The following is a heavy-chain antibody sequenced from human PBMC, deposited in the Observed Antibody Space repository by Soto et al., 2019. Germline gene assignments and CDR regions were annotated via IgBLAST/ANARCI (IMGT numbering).Heavy chain of an antibody. CDR2: ISGSGWQT. V-gene: IGHV3-23*01. D-gene: IGHD3-9*01. CDR1: GFTFNSYV. CDR3: AKGRYFDVSGGCANF. Sequence: PGGSLRLSCVASGFTFNSYVMSWVRQTPEKGLERVSAISGSGWQTYYAQSVQGRFTISRDNSKSTVYLHMNSLRAEDSGIYYCAKGRYFDVSGGCANFWGRGTLVTVSS. J-gene: IGHJ4*02.